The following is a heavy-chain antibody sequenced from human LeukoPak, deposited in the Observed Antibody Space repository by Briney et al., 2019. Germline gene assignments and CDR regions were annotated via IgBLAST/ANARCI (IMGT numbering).Heavy chain of an antibody. Sequence: GASVKVSCKASGFTFTSSAMQWVRQARGQRLEWIGWIVVGSGNTNYAQKFQERVTITRDMSTSTAYMELSSLRSEDTAVYYCAADSLPVTQDAFDIWGQGTMVTVSS. D-gene: IGHD4-17*01. CDR1: GFTFTSSA. CDR2: IVVGSGNT. V-gene: IGHV1-58*02. J-gene: IGHJ3*02. CDR3: AADSLPVTQDAFDI.